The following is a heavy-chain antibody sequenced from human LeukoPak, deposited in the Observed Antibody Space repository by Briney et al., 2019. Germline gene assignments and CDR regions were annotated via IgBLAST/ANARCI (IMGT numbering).Heavy chain of an antibody. Sequence: ASVKVSCKASRFTFTSSTVQWVRQACGQRLEWIGWIVVGSGNTNYAQKFQERVTITRDMSTSTAYMELSSLRFEDTAVYYCAASITNDFWRLDDWGQGTLVTVSS. J-gene: IGHJ4*02. CDR3: AASITNDFWRLDD. CDR1: RFTFTSST. V-gene: IGHV1-58*01. D-gene: IGHD3-3*01. CDR2: IVVGSGNT.